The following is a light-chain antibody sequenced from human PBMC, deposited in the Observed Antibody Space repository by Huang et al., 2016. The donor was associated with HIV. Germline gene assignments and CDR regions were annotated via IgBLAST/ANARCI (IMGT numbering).Light chain of an antibody. CDR2: DAS. Sequence: EIVLTQSPATLSLSPGERATLSCRASQRVSSYLAWYQQTPGQAPRLLIDDASNRATGIPARFSGSGSGTDFTLTISSLEPEDFAVYSCQQRSNWAFGQGTRLEIK. V-gene: IGKV3-11*01. J-gene: IGKJ5*01. CDR1: QRVSSY. CDR3: QQRSNWA.